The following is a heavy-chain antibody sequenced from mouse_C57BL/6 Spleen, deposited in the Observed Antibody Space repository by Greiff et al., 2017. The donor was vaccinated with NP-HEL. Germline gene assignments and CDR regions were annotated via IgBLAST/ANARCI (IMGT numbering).Heavy chain of an antibody. D-gene: IGHD2-4*01. CDR3: AREGDYDVGYFDY. CDR1: GYTFTSYW. V-gene: IGHV1-69*01. Sequence: QVQLQQPGAELVMPGASVKLSCKASGYTFTSYWMHWVKQRPGQGLEWIGEIDPSDSYTNYNQKFKGKSTLTVDKSSSTAYMQLSSLTSEDSAVYYCAREGDYDVGYFDYWGQGTTLTVSS. J-gene: IGHJ2*01. CDR2: IDPSDSYT.